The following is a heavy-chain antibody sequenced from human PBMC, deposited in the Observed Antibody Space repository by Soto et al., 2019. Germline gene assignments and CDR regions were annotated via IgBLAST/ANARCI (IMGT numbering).Heavy chain of an antibody. CDR2: MYSGGDI. J-gene: IGHJ4*01. D-gene: IGHD2-2*01. Sequence: EWGLRLSCLLAGFTVNTNYLYWVRQAPGRGLEWVSAMYSGGDIHYAYSVKGRFTISRDTSENTLYLRMDKLRVEDTAVYFCVSPSPSWAFDYWGQGTMGTDSS. V-gene: IGHV3-53*01. CDR1: GFTVNTNY. CDR3: VSPSPSWAFDY.